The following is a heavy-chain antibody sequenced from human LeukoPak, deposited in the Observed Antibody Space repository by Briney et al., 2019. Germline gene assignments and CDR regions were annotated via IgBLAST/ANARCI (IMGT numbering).Heavy chain of an antibody. CDR1: GFTFSSYN. Sequence: GGFLRLSCAASGFTFSSYNMNWVRQAPGKGLEWVSYISSSSSTIYYADSVKGRFTISRDNAKNSLYLQMNSLRAEDTAVYYCARGGSSWSFDYWGQGTLVTVSS. J-gene: IGHJ4*02. D-gene: IGHD6-13*01. CDR3: ARGGSSWSFDY. V-gene: IGHV3-48*01. CDR2: ISSSSSTI.